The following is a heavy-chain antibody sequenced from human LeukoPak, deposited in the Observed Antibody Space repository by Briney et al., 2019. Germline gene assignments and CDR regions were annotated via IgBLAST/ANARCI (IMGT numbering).Heavy chain of an antibody. CDR3: ARGDSSSWSFKI. V-gene: IGHV4-30-4*01. J-gene: IGHJ4*02. D-gene: IGHD6-13*01. CDR1: GGSISSGAYY. Sequence: PSETLSLTCTVSGGSISSGAYYWSWIRQPPGKGLEWIGHIYYSGSTCYNPSLQSRVSLSVDTSKSQFSLILNSVTAADTAVYYCARGDSSSWSFKIWGQGSLVTVSS. CDR2: IYYSGST.